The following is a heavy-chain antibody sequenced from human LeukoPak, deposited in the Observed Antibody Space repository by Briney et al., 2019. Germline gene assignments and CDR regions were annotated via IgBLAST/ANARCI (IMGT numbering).Heavy chain of an antibody. V-gene: IGHV3-30-3*01. CDR3: ARVGYYVSGPFSYFDY. Sequence: GGSLRLSCAASGFTFSGYAMHWVRQAPGKGLEWVAVISYDGSNEYYADSVKGRFTISRDNSENTLYLQMNSLSVEDTAVYYCARVGYYVSGPFSYFDYWGQGTLVTVSS. J-gene: IGHJ4*02. D-gene: IGHD3-10*01. CDR1: GFTFSGYA. CDR2: ISYDGSNE.